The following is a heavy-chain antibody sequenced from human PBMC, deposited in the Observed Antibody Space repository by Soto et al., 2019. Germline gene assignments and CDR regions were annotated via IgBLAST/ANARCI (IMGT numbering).Heavy chain of an antibody. J-gene: IGHJ4*02. V-gene: IGHV4-30-4*01. Sequence: PSETLSLTCTVSGGSISSGDYYWSWIRQPPGKGLEWIGYIYYSGSTYYNPSLKSRLTISVDTSKNQFSLKLTSVTAADTAVYYCARYNTTWAPFDYWGQGTLVTVSS. CDR2: IYYSGST. D-gene: IGHD2-2*01. CDR3: ARYNTTWAPFDY. CDR1: GGSISSGDYY.